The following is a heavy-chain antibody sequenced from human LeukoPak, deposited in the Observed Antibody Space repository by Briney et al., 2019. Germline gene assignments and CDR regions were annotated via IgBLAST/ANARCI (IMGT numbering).Heavy chain of an antibody. CDR1: GFTFSSFN. J-gene: IGHJ4*02. D-gene: IGHD6-13*01. CDR2: ISSGRTYT. CDR3: ARGDRSAVFDY. V-gene: IGHV3-21*01. Sequence: GGSLRLSCAASGFTFSSFNMNWVRQAPGKGLEWVSSISSGRTYTYYADFVKGRFTISRENTKNSLFLQMNSLRAEDTAIYYCARGDRSAVFDYWGQGSLVTVSS.